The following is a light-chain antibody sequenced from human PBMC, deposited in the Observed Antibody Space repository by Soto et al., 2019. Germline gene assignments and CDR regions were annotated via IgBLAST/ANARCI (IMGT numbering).Light chain of an antibody. V-gene: IGKV3-20*01. CDR3: QQYGTSPRT. J-gene: IGKJ1*01. CDR1: RSVSSRY. Sequence: EIVLTQSPGTLSLSPGEGATLSCRASRSVSSRYLAWYQQKPGQAPRLLIYGASSRATGIPDRFSGSGSGTDFTLTISRLESEDFAVYYCQQYGTSPRTFGQGTKVEIK. CDR2: GAS.